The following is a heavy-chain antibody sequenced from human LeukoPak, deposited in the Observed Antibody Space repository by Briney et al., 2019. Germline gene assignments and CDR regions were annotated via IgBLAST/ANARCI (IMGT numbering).Heavy chain of an antibody. J-gene: IGHJ4*02. CDR2: IIPILGIA. Sequence: SVKASCKASGGTFSSYAISWVRQAPGQGLEWMGRIIPILGIANYAQKFQGRVTITADKSTSTAYMELSSLRSEDTAVYYCARGTDIRYFDWLSRHLALDYFDYWGQGTLVTVSS. V-gene: IGHV1-69*04. CDR1: GGTFSSYA. D-gene: IGHD3-9*01. CDR3: ARGTDIRYFDWLSRHLALDYFDY.